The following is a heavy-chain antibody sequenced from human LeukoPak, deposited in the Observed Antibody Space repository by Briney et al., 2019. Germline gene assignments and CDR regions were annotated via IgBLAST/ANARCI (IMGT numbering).Heavy chain of an antibody. CDR2: INNSGST. CDR3: ARASAGY. CDR1: GGSFSGYY. J-gene: IGHJ4*02. Sequence: NPSETLSLTCAVYGGSFSGYYWSWIRQPPGKGLEWIGEINNSGSTNYNPSLKSRVTISVDTSKNQFSLKLSSVTAADTAVYYCARASAGYWGQGTLVTVSS. V-gene: IGHV4-34*01.